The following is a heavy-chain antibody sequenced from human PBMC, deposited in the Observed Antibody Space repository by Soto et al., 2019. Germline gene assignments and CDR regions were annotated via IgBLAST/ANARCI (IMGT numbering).Heavy chain of an antibody. CDR3: AKDLGVTTHYYYGMDV. CDR2: ISYDGSNK. CDR1: GFTFSSYG. Sequence: QVQLVESGGGVVQPGRSLRLSCAASGFTFSSYGMHWVRQAPGKGLEWVAVISYDGSNKYYADSVKGRFTISRDNSKNTLYLQMNSLRAEDTAVYYCAKDLGVTTHYYYGMDVWGQGTTVTVSS. V-gene: IGHV3-30*18. D-gene: IGHD4-4*01. J-gene: IGHJ6*02.